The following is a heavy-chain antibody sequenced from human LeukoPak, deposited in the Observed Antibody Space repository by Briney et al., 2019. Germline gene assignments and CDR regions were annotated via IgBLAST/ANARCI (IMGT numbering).Heavy chain of an antibody. CDR1: GGSISSYY. J-gene: IGHJ5*02. V-gene: IGHV4-59*08. Sequence: PSETLSLTCTVSGGSISSYYWSWIRQPPGKGLEWIGYIYYSGSTNYNPSLKSRVTISVDTSKNQFSLKLSSVTAADTAVYYCARLDLSWFDPWGQGTLVTVSS. CDR2: IYYSGST. CDR3: ARLDLSWFDP.